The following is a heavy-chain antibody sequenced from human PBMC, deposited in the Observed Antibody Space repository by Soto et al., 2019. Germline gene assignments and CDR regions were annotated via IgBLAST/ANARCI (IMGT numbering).Heavy chain of an antibody. CDR1: GFTFGNFV. CDR2: ITETGGDT. V-gene: IGHV3-23*01. CDR3: TKASSDRNHMEV. J-gene: IGHJ6*02. Sequence: GGSLRLSCAASGFTFGNFVMRWVRQTPGKGLEWVSTITETGGDTYYTDSVKGRFTISRDNSKNTLYLQMTSLRAEDTALYYCTKASSDRNHMEVRGPGTTVTVSS.